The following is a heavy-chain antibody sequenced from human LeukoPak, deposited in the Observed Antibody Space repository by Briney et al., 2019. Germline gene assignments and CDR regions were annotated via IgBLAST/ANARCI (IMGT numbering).Heavy chain of an antibody. Sequence: GGSLRLSCAASGFTFSSYSMNWVRQAPGKGLEWVSSISSSSSYIYYADSVKGRFTISRDNAKNSLYLQMNSLRAEDTAVYYCARDLTSIAAAGYNWFDPRGQGTLVTVSS. CDR1: GFTFSSYS. D-gene: IGHD6-13*01. J-gene: IGHJ5*02. CDR3: ARDLTSIAAAGYNWFDP. V-gene: IGHV3-21*01. CDR2: ISSSSSYI.